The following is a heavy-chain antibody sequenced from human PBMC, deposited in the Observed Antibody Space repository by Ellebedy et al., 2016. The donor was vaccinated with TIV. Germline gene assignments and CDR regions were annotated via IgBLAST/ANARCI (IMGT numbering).Heavy chain of an antibody. V-gene: IGHV3-11*06. CDR2: IRWIGSYT. D-gene: IGHD6-13*01. J-gene: IGHJ4*02. CDR3: AAGYSSSWYAVY. Sequence: PGGSLRLSCAASGFTFRDSYMNWIRQAPGKGLEWISSIRWIGSYTDYADSVKGRFTISSDDAKNSLFLQMNSLRAEDTGVDYCAAGYSSSWYAVYWGQGALVTVSS. CDR1: GFTFRDSY.